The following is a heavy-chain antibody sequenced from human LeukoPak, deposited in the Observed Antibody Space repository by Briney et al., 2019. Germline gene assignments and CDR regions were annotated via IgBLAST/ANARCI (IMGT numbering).Heavy chain of an antibody. CDR1: GYTFTGYY. J-gene: IGHJ4*02. V-gene: IGHV1-2*06. Sequence: ASVKVSCKASGYTFTGYYIHWVRQAPGQGLEWMGRINPNSGGTNFAQRFQGRATITRDTSITTSYMELTSLRSDDTAVYYCEPPFDYGDFYWGQGTLVTVSS. CDR3: EPPFDYGDFY. CDR2: INPNSGGT. D-gene: IGHD4/OR15-4a*01.